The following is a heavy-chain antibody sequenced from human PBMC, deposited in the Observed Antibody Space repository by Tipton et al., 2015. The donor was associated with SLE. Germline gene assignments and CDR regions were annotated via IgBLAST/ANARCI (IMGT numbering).Heavy chain of an antibody. J-gene: IGHJ2*01. CDR1: GGSFSGYY. V-gene: IGHV4-34*01. D-gene: IGHD6-6*01. CDR3: ARRRYSSSSRPYWYFDL. CDR2: INHSGST. Sequence: TLSLTCAVYGGSFSGYYWSWIRQPPGKGLEWIGEINHSGSTNYNPSLKSRVTISVGTSKNQFSLKLSSVTAADTAVYYCARRRYSSSSRPYWYFDLWGRGTLVTVSS.